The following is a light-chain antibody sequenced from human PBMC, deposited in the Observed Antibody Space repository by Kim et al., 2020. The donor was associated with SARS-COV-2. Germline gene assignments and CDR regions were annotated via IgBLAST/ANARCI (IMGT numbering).Light chain of an antibody. J-gene: IGKJ1*01. CDR2: AAS. V-gene: IGKV3-20*01. CDR1: QGLSSNS. CDR3: QQYEGSSKT. Sequence: PSEDRATLSCEARQGLSSNSLAWDQQKPGQAPRLLIYAASRRATGIPDRFSGSGSGTEFTRTISRLEPEDFAMYYCQQYEGSSKTVGHRAKVDIK.